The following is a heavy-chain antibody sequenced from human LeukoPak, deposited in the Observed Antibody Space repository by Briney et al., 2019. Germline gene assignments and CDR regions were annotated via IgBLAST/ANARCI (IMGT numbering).Heavy chain of an antibody. CDR2: ISGSGGST. CDR3: AKDRGRFLEWLDAFDI. J-gene: IGHJ3*02. D-gene: IGHD3-3*01. V-gene: IGHV3-23*01. Sequence: QTGGSLRLSCAASGFTFSSYTMQWVRQAPGKGLEWVSAISGSGGSTYYADSVKGRFTISRDNSKNTLYLQMNSLRAEDTAVYYCAKDRGRFLEWLDAFDIWGQGTMVTVSS. CDR1: GFTFSSYT.